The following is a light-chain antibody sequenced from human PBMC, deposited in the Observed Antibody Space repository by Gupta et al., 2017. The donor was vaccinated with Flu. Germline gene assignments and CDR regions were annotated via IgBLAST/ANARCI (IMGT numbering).Light chain of an antibody. CDR2: LGS. CDR1: QSLLNNNGYNY. J-gene: IGKJ5*01. CDR3: KQDRQPMT. V-gene: IGKV2-28*01. Sequence: VMTQSPPSLPVTPGETASLSCRSSQSLLNNNGYNYLDWYLQKPGQSPQLLIDLGSNRAFGVPDRVSGCGSGTDFTLKSSRLEDEDVGVYYCKQDRQPMTFGQGTRLEI.